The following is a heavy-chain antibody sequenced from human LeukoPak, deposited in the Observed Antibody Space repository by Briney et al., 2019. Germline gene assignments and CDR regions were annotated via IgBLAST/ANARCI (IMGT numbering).Heavy chain of an antibody. D-gene: IGHD3-22*01. V-gene: IGHV4-61*02. Sequence: SETLSLTCTVSGGSISSSSYSWSWIRQPAGKGLEWIGRIYTSGSTNYNPSLKSRVTMSVDTSKNQFSLKLSSVTAADTAVYYCARSAYYYDSSGYYRLFDYWGQGTLVTVSS. CDR2: IYTSGST. J-gene: IGHJ4*02. CDR1: GGSISSSSYS. CDR3: ARSAYYYDSSGYYRLFDY.